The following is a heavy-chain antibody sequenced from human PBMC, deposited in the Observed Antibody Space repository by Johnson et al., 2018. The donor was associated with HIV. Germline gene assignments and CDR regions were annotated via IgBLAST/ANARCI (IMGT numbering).Heavy chain of an antibody. Sequence: QVQLVESGGGVVQPGRSLRLSCAASGFTFSSYAMHWVRQAPGKGLEWVAVISYDGSNKYYADSVKGRLTISRDSYKNTMFLQMSSLRVEDTAVYYCAKYGGGGTYFSAFDIWGQGTKVTVSS. CDR3: AKYGGGGTYFSAFDI. J-gene: IGHJ3*02. D-gene: IGHD1-26*01. CDR1: GFTFSSYA. CDR2: ISYDGSNK. V-gene: IGHV3-30-3*02.